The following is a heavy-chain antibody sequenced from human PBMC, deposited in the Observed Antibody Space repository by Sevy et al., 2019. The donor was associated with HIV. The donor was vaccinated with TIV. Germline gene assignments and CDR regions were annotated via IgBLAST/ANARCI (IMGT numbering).Heavy chain of an antibody. J-gene: IGHJ4*02. CDR3: ARVGFDSSGYYNRGGYFDY. CDR2: IYSGGST. D-gene: IGHD3-22*01. V-gene: IGHV3-53*01. Sequence: GGSLRLSCAASGFTVSSNYMSWVRQAPGKGLEWVSVIYSGGSTYYADSVKGRFTISRDNSKNTLYPQMNSLRAEDTAVYYCARVGFDSSGYYNRGGYFDYWGQGTLVTVSS. CDR1: GFTVSSNY.